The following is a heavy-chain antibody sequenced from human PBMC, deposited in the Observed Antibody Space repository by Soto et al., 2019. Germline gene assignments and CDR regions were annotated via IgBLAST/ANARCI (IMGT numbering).Heavy chain of an antibody. CDR3: AKGHSSGWPYYDY. CDR1: GFTFSSYV. Sequence: GGSLRLSCAASGFTFSSYVMHGVREAPGKGLEWVAVISYDGSNKYYADSVKGRFTISRDNSKNTLYLQMNSLRAEDTAVYYCAKGHSSGWPYYDYWGQGTMLTVYS. D-gene: IGHD6-19*01. V-gene: IGHV3-30*18. J-gene: IGHJ4*02. CDR2: ISYDGSNK.